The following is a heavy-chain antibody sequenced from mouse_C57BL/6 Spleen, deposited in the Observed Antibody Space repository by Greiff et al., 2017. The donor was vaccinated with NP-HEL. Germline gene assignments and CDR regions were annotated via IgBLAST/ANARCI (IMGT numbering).Heavy chain of an antibody. J-gene: IGHJ3*01. Sequence: QVQLQESGAELVKPGASVKMSCKASGYTFTTYPMEWMKQNHVKSLEWIGNFHPYNDDTKYNEKFKGKATLTVDKSSSTVYLALSRLTSDDSAVYYWARKESDYYGSSYAFAYWGQGTLVTVSA. V-gene: IGHV1-47*01. D-gene: IGHD1-1*01. CDR1: GYTFTTYP. CDR3: ARKESDYYGSSYAFAY. CDR2: FHPYNDDT.